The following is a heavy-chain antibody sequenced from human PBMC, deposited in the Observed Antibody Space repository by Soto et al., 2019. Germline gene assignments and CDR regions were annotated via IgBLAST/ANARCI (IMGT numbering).Heavy chain of an antibody. Sequence: SVKVSCKASGGTFSSYAISWVRQAPGQGLEWMGGIIPIFGTANYAQKFQGRVTITADESTSTAYMELSSLRSEDTAVYYCARPRASGSFQFDYWGQGTLVTVSS. D-gene: IGHD1-26*01. CDR2: IIPIFGTA. CDR1: GGTFSSYA. J-gene: IGHJ4*02. CDR3: ARPRASGSFQFDY. V-gene: IGHV1-69*13.